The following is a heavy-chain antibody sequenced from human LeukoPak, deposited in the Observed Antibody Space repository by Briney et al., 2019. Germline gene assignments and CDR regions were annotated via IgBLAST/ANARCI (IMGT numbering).Heavy chain of an antibody. CDR3: ARRPFILTGYLDY. CDR2: IYYSGST. CDR1: GGSISSSSYY. J-gene: IGHJ4*02. Sequence: SETLSLTCTVSGGSISSSSYYWGWIRQPSGKGLEWIASIYYSGSTYYNPSLKSRVTISVDTSKNQFSLKLSSVTAADTAVYYCARRPFILTGYLDYWGQGTLVTVSS. D-gene: IGHD3-9*01. V-gene: IGHV4-39*01.